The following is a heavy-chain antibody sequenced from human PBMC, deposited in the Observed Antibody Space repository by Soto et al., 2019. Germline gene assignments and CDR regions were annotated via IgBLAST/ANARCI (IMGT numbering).Heavy chain of an antibody. CDR2: ILGRGDT. CDR1: GFTFNIYT. V-gene: IGHV3-23*01. CDR3: AKDFTVGWFDP. Sequence: PGGSLRLSCAVSGFTFNIYTMNWVRQAPGKGLEWVSAILGRGDTFYADSVKGRFTISRDDSNNMLFLQMNSLRAEDTAVYYCAKDFTVGWFDPWGQGTLVTVSS. J-gene: IGHJ5*02. D-gene: IGHD4-17*01.